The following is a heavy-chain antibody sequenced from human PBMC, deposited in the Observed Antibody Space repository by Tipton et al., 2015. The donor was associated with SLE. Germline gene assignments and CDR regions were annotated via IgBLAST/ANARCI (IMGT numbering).Heavy chain of an antibody. V-gene: IGHV4-39*07. Sequence: TLSLTCTVSGGSVSLREFYWGWIRQTPGKGLEWIGSAFSIGSTYSNPSLKSRVTISVDTSQKQVSLKLTSVTAADTAVYYCARHQDVVVVTPLDFWGRGTLVVVSS. CDR3: ARHQDVVVVTPLDF. J-gene: IGHJ4*02. D-gene: IGHD2-21*01. CDR1: GGSVSLREFY. CDR2: AFSIGST.